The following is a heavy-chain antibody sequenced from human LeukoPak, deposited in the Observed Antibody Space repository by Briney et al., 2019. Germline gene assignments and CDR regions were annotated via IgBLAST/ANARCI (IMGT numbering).Heavy chain of an antibody. V-gene: IGHV4-61*01. CDR3: ARGRNIVGATTWFDP. CDR2: IYYSGST. Sequence: PSETLSLTCTVSGGSVSSGSYYWSWIRQPPGKGLEWIGYIYYSGSTNYKPSLKSRVTISVDTSKNQFSLKLSSVTAADTAVYYCARGRNIVGATTWFDPWGQGTLVTVSS. D-gene: IGHD1-26*01. J-gene: IGHJ5*02. CDR1: GGSVSSGSYY.